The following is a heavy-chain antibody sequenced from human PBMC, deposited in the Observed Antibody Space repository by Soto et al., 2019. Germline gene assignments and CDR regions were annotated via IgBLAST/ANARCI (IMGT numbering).Heavy chain of an antibody. D-gene: IGHD6-19*01. CDR2: INAGNGNT. CDR3: ASPHPRAGTDAFDI. CDR1: GYTFTSYA. V-gene: IGHV1-3*01. Sequence: VASVKVSCKASGYTFTSYAMHWVRQAPGQRLEWMGWINAGNGNTKYSQKFQGRVTITRDTSASTAYMELSSLRSEDTAVYYCASPHPRAGTDAFDIWGQGTMVTVSS. J-gene: IGHJ3*02.